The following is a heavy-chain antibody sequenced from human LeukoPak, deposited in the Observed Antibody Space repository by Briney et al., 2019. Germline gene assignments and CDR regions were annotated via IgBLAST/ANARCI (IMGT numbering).Heavy chain of an antibody. CDR3: AKDHGYSSGCSDY. CDR2: IRYDGSNK. V-gene: IGHV3-30*02. J-gene: IGHJ4*02. CDR1: GFTFSSYG. D-gene: IGHD6-19*01. Sequence: GGSLRLSCAASGFTFSSYGMHWVRQAPGKGLEWVAFIRYDGSNKYYADSVKGRLTISRDNSKNTLYLQMNSLRAEDTAVYYCAKDHGYSSGCSDYWGQGTLVTVSS.